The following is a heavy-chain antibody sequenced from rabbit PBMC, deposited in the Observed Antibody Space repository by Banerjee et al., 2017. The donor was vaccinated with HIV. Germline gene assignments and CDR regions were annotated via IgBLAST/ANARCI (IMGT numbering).Heavy chain of an antibody. CDR1: GFDFSSNA. CDR3: ARTGDYDGGGVSYFYL. CDR2: IYNGDGST. D-gene: IGHD2-1*01. V-gene: IGHV1S47*01. Sequence: EESGGDMVKPGASLTLTCTASGFDFSSNAMCWVRQAPGKGPEWIACIYNGDGSTYYASWVNGRFTISRSTSLNTVTLQMTSLTAADTATYFCARTGDYDGGGVSYFYLWGQGTLVTVS. J-gene: IGHJ4*01.